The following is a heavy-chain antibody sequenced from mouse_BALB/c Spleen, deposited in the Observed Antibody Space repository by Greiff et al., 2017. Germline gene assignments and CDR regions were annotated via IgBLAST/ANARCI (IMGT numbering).Heavy chain of an antibody. V-gene: IGHV5-4*02. D-gene: IGHD2-14*01. CDR2: ISDGGSYT. CDR3: ARGDYRYDVDY. Sequence: DVMLVESGGGLVNLGGSLKLPGAASGFTFGDYYMYWVRQTPEKRLEWVATISDGGSYTYYPDSVRGRFTISRDNAKNNLYLQMSSLKSEDTAMYYCARGDYRYDVDYWGQGTTLTVSS. J-gene: IGHJ2*01. CDR1: GFTFGDYY.